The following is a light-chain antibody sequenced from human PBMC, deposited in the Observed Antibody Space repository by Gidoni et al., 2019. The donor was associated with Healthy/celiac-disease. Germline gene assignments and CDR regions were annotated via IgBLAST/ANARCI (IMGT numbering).Light chain of an antibody. J-gene: IGKJ4*01. CDR3: QQYYSTPLT. CDR2: WAS. CDR1: QSVLYSSNNKNY. Sequence: IVMTQSPDSLAVSLGARATINCKSSQSVLYSSNNKNYLAWYQQKPGQPPKLLIYWASTRESGVPDRFSGSGSGTDFTLTISSLQAEDVAVYYCQQYYSTPLTFXGXTKVEIK. V-gene: IGKV4-1*01.